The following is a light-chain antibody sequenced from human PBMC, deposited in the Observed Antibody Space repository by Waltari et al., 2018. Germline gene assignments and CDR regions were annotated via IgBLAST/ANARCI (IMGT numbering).Light chain of an antibody. J-gene: IGKJ3*01. CDR1: RSGLYRSNNKNY. CDR3: QQYYTTPPT. V-gene: IGKV4-1*01. Sequence: DIVMTQSPDSLAVSLGERATINCNSSRSGLYRSNNKNYLAWYQQRPGQAPKLLIYWASTRESGIPDRFSGSGSGTDFTLTISRLQPEDVAVYYCQQYYTTPPTFGPGTKVDIK. CDR2: WAS.